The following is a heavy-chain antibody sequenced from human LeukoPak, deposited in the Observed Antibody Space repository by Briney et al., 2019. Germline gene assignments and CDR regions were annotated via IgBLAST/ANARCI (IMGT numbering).Heavy chain of an antibody. CDR2: ISSSSSYI. Sequence: GGSLRLSCAASGFTFSSFTMNWVRQAPGKGLEWVSSISSSSSYIYYADSVKGRFTISRDNAKNSLYLQMNSLRAEDTAVYYCAELGITMIGGVWGKGTTVTISS. CDR3: AELGITMIGGV. D-gene: IGHD3-10*02. V-gene: IGHV3-21*01. J-gene: IGHJ6*04. CDR1: GFTFSSFT.